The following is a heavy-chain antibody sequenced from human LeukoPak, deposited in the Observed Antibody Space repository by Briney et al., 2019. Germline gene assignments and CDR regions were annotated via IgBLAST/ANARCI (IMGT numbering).Heavy chain of an antibody. CDR2: LIPMFREP. CDR3: ARVTAAGIPDF. J-gene: IGHJ4*02. CDR1: GITFSIYA. Sequence: SVKVSCKGSGITFSIYALNWVRQAPGQGLEWMGGLIPMFREPKYAQKFQGRLSLTTDQSTSTAYMELSSLESDDTAVYFCARVTAAGIPDFWAQGTLVIVSS. D-gene: IGHD6-13*01. V-gene: IGHV1-69*05.